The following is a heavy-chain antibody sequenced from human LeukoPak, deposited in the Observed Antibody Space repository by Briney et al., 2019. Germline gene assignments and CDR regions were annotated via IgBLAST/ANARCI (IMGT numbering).Heavy chain of an antibody. V-gene: IGHV1-2*02. CDR3: ARSSRYDIWTGYPY. CDR1: GYTFTGYL. D-gene: IGHD3-9*01. CDR2: ISPNSGDT. Sequence: ASVKVSCKASGYTFTGYLMHWVRQAPGQGLEWMGWISPNSGDTKYAQNFQGRVTMTRDTSISTAYMELSRLRSDDTAVYYCARSSRYDIWTGYPYWGQGTLVTVSP. J-gene: IGHJ4*02.